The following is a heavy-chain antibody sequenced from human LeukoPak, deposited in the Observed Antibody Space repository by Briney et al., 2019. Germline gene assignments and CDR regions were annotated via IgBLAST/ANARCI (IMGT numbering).Heavy chain of an antibody. CDR1: GYTFTDYY. CDR3: ATGPTGIAAADVPFQH. V-gene: IGHV1-69-2*01. D-gene: IGHD6-13*01. Sequence: ASVKVSCKVSGYTFTDYYMHWVQQAPGKGLEWMGLVDPEDGETIYAEKFQGRVTITADTSTDTAYMELSSLRSEDTAVYYCATGPTGIAAADVPFQHWGQDTLVTVSS. J-gene: IGHJ1*01. CDR2: VDPEDGET.